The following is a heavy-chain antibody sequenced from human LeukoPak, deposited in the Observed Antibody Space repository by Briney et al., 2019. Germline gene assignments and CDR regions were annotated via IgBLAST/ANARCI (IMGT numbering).Heavy chain of an antibody. CDR2: ISPYSGNT. CDR1: GYTFTSYG. J-gene: IGHJ4*02. CDR3: ARDGTWGQYYYDSTGYDYYFDY. V-gene: IGHV1-18*01. Sequence: GASVKVSCKAPGYTFTSYGISWVRQAPGQGLEWMGWISPYSGNTNYAQKLQGRVTMTTDTSTSTAYMELRSLRSDDTAVYYCARDGTWGQYYYDSTGYDYYFDYWGQGTLVTVSS. D-gene: IGHD3-22*01.